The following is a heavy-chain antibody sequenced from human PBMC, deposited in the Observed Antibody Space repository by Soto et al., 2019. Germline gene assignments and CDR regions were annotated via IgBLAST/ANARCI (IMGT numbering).Heavy chain of an antibody. Sequence: KASETLSLTCTVSGGSVSSGSYYWSWIRQPPGKGLEWIGYIYYSGSTNYNPSLKSRVTISVDTSKNQFSLKLSSVTAADTAVYYCARVVVVAATLSYDYWGQGTLVTVSS. CDR1: GGSVSSGSYY. CDR2: IYYSGST. CDR3: ARVVVVAATLSYDY. D-gene: IGHD2-15*01. V-gene: IGHV4-61*01. J-gene: IGHJ4*02.